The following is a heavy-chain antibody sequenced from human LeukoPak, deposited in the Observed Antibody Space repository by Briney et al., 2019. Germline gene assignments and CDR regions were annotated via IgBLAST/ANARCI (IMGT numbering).Heavy chain of an antibody. V-gene: IGHV4-61*02. CDR3: ARERITMVRGVQDAFDI. CDR2: IYTSGST. D-gene: IGHD3-10*01. CDR1: GGSISSGSYY. Sequence: EASETLSLTCTVSGGSISSGSYYWSWIRQPAGKGLEWIGRIYTSGSTNYNPSLKSRVTISVDTSKNQFSLKLSSVTAADTAVYYCARERITMVRGVQDAFDIWGQGTMVTVSS. J-gene: IGHJ3*02.